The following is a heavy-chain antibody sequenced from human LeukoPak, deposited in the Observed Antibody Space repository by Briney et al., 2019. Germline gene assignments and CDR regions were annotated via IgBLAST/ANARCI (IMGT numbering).Heavy chain of an antibody. CDR1: GYSISSDYY. Sequence: SETLSLTCTVSGYSISSDYYWGWIRQPPGKGLEWIGSIYYSGSTNYNPSLKSRVTISVDTSKNQFSLKLSSVTAADTAVYYCARGGGYSYGYYPSAFDIWGQGTMVTVSS. CDR3: ARGGGYSYGYYPSAFDI. J-gene: IGHJ3*02. D-gene: IGHD5-18*01. V-gene: IGHV4-61*01. CDR2: IYYSGST.